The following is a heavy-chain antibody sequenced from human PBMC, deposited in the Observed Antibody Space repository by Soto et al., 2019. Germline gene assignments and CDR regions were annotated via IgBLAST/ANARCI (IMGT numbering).Heavy chain of an antibody. CDR3: ARDLSTLDYYYYGMDV. J-gene: IGHJ6*02. CDR2: ISSSGSTI. V-gene: IGHV3-11*01. CDR1: GFTFSDYY. Sequence: GGSLRLSCAAPGFTFSDYYMSWIRQAPGKGLEWVSYISSSGSTIYYADSVKGRFTISRDNAKNSLYLQMNSLRAEDTAVYYCARDLSTLDYYYYGMDVWGQGTTVTVSS.